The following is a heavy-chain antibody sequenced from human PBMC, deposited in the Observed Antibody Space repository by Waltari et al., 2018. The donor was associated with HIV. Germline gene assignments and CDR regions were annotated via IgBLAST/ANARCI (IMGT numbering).Heavy chain of an antibody. CDR1: GFTFSRSP. CDR2: ISGSGGST. V-gene: IGHV3-23*01. Sequence: EVQLLESGGGLVQPGGSLRLSCAASGFTFSRSPMNWVRKAPGKGLEWVSGISGSGGSTYYADSVKGRLTISRDNSKSTVYLQMNSLRAEDTAIYYCAKDPGMDVWGQGTTVTVSS. J-gene: IGHJ6*02. CDR3: AKDPGMDV.